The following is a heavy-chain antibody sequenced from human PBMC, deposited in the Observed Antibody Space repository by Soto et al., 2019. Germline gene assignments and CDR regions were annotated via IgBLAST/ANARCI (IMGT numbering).Heavy chain of an antibody. CDR2: IWYDGSNK. J-gene: IGHJ4*02. CDR3: ARDPVGYYDFWSGPDY. CDR1: GFTFSSYG. V-gene: IGHV3-33*01. Sequence: GGSLRLSCAASGFTFSSYGMHWVRQAPGKGLEWVAVIWYDGSNKYYADSVKGRFTISRDNSKKTLYLQMNSLRAEDTAVYYCARDPVGYYDFWSGPDYWGQGTLVTVSS. D-gene: IGHD3-3*01.